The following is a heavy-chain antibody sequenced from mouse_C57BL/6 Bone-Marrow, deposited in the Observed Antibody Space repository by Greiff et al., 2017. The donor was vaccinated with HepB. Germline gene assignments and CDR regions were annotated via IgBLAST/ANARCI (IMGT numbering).Heavy chain of an antibody. CDR1: GYAFSSSW. J-gene: IGHJ3*01. V-gene: IGHV1-82*01. Sequence: QVQLQQPGPELVKPGASVKISCKASGYAFSSSWMNWVKQRPGKGLEWIGRIYPGDGDTNYNGKFKGKATLTADKSSSTAYMQLSSLTSEDSAVYFCARDSSGSAFAYWGQGTLVTVSA. CDR3: ARDSSGSAFAY. D-gene: IGHD3-2*02. CDR2: IYPGDGDT.